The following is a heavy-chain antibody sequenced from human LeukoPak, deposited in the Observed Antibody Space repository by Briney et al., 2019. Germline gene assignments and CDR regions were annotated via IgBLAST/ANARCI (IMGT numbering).Heavy chain of an antibody. Sequence: SETLSLTCTVSGGSISSSSYYWGWIRQPPGKGLEWIGSIYYSGSTYYNPSLKSRVTISVDTSTNQFSLKLSSVTAADTAVYYCARLSACSSTSCYSAGLDYWGQGTLVTVSP. CDR1: GGSISSSSYY. CDR2: IYYSGST. CDR3: ARLSACSSTSCYSAGLDY. J-gene: IGHJ4*02. D-gene: IGHD2-2*01. V-gene: IGHV4-39*01.